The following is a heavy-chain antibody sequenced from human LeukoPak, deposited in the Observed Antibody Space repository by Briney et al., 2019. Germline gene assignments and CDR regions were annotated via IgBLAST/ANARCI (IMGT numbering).Heavy chain of an antibody. CDR3: ARLAGLGRWLQFTH. V-gene: IGHV4-31*03. D-gene: IGHD5-24*01. CDR2: IDYSGST. Sequence: SQTLSLTCTVSGGSISRGGYCWSWIRQHPGKGLEWIGYIDYSGSTFYNPSLKSRVTISFDTTKNHFSLTLASVTAADTAVYYCARLAGLGRWLQFTHWGQGILVTVSS. CDR1: GGSISRGGYC. J-gene: IGHJ1*01.